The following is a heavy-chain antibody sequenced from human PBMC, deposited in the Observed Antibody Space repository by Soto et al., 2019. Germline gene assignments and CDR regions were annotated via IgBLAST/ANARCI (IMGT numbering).Heavy chain of an antibody. Sequence: QVQLQESGPGLVKPSETLSLTCTVSGGSISSYYWSWIRQPPGKGLEWIGYIYYSGSTNYNPSLKIRVTISVDTSKNQFSLKLSSVTAADTAVYYCARHNGQTYCGGDCYSGPFDYWGQGTLVTVSS. CDR2: IYYSGST. CDR3: ARHNGQTYCGGDCYSGPFDY. J-gene: IGHJ4*02. V-gene: IGHV4-59*08. CDR1: GGSISSYY. D-gene: IGHD2-21*02.